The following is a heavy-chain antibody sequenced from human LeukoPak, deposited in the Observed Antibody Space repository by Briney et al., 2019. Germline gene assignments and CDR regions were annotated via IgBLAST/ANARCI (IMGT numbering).Heavy chain of an antibody. CDR2: IIPIFGTA. J-gene: IGHJ5*02. CDR3: ATYGSGSYYLANWFDP. Sequence: SVKVSCKASGGTFSSYAISWVRQAPGQGLEWMGGIIPIFGTANYAQKFQGRVTITADESTSTAYMELSSLRSEDTAVYYCATYGSGSYYLANWFDPWGQGTLVTVSS. CDR1: GGTFSSYA. V-gene: IGHV1-69*13. D-gene: IGHD3-10*01.